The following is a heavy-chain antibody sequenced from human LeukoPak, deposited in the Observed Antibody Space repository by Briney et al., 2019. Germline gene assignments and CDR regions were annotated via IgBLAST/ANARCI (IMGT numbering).Heavy chain of an antibody. CDR1: GGTLSSYV. Sequence: SSVKVSCKASGGTLSSYVISWVRQAPGQGLEWMGRIIPIFGIANYAQKFQGRVTITADKSTSTAYMELSSLRSEDTAVYYCAREVYSSSSRYGMDVWGQGTTVTVSS. CDR3: AREVYSSSSRYGMDV. J-gene: IGHJ6*02. D-gene: IGHD6-6*01. CDR2: IIPIFGIA. V-gene: IGHV1-69*04.